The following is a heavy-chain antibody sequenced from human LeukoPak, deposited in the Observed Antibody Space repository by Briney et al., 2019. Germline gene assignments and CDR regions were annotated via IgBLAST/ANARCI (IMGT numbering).Heavy chain of an antibody. Sequence: SETLSLTCSVSGTSFSTNYWSWIRQPPGRGLEWIGYVFDSGSTNYNPSLKSRVTISVDTSTKQFSLRLSSVTAADTAVYYCARLYQQSKWKYYYYYMDVWGKGTAVTVSS. V-gene: IGHV4-59*01. CDR2: VFDSGST. CDR3: ARLYQQSKWKYYYYYMDV. J-gene: IGHJ6*03. CDR1: GTSFSTNY. D-gene: IGHD1-1*01.